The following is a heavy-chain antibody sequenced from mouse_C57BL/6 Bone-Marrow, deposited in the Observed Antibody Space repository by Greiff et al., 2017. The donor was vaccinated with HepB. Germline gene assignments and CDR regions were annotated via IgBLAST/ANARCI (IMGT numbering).Heavy chain of an antibody. CDR2: IYPRSGNT. CDR1: GYTFTSYG. Sequence: QVHVKQSGAELARPGASVKLSCKASGYTFTSYGISWVKQRTGQGLEWIGEIYPRSGNTYYNEKFKGKATLTADKSSSTAYMELRSLTSEDSAVYFCARNGGYYDAYWGQGTLVTVSA. CDR3: ARNGGYYDAY. D-gene: IGHD2-3*01. J-gene: IGHJ3*01. V-gene: IGHV1-81*01.